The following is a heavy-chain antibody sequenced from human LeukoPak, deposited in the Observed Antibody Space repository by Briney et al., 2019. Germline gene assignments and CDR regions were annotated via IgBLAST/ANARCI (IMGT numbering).Heavy chain of an antibody. V-gene: IGHV1-69*04. CDR2: IIPILGIA. Sequence: GASVKVSCKVSGGTFSSYAISWVRQAPGQGLEWMGRIIPILGIANYAQKFQGRVTITADKSTSTAYMELSSLRSEDTAVYYCARDLWDIVVSPDYWGQGTLVTVSS. D-gene: IGHD2-15*01. J-gene: IGHJ4*02. CDR1: GGTFSSYA. CDR3: ARDLWDIVVSPDY.